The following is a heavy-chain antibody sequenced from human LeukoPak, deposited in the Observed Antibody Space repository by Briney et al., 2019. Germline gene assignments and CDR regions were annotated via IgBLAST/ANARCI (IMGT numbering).Heavy chain of an antibody. D-gene: IGHD3-10*01. Sequence: ASVKVSCKASGYTFTSYAMHWVRQAPGQRLEWMGWINARNGNTKYSQKFQGRVTITRDTSASTAYMELSSLRSEDTAVYYCARNKWFGELPFDYCGQGTLVTVSS. V-gene: IGHV1-3*01. J-gene: IGHJ4*02. CDR3: ARNKWFGELPFDY. CDR1: GYTFTSYA. CDR2: INARNGNT.